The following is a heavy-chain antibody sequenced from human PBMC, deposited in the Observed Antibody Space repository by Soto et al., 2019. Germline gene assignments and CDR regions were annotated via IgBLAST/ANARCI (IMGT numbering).Heavy chain of an antibody. D-gene: IGHD3-9*01. Sequence: ESLSHTCAVYVGSFSGYYWSWIRQPAGKGLEWIGEINHIGSTNYNPSLKIRVTISVDTSKNQFSLKLSSVTAADTAVYYCARGIQYYDTLTGWAYYYYYGMDVWGQGTTVTVSS. CDR1: VGSFSGYY. J-gene: IGHJ6*02. CDR3: ARGIQYYDTLTGWAYYYYYGMDV. CDR2: INHIGST. V-gene: IGHV4-34*01.